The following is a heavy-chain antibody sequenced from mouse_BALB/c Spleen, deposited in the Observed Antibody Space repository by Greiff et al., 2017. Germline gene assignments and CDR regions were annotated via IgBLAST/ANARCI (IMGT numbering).Heavy chain of an antibody. CDR1: GYSITSGYY. CDR2: ISYDGSN. J-gene: IGHJ2*01. V-gene: IGHV3-6*02. CDR3: ARAWDY. Sequence: VQLQQSGPGLVKPSQSLSLTCSVTGYSITSGYYWNWIRQFPGNKLEWMGYISYDGSNNYNPSLKNRISITRDTSKNQFFLKLNSVTTEDTATYYCARAWDYWGQGTTLTVSS.